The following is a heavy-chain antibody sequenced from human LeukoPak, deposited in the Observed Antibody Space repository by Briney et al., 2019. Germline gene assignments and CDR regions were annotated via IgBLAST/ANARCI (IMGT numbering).Heavy chain of an antibody. V-gene: IGHV3-73*01. CDR1: GFTFSGSA. Sequence: GGSLRLSCAASGFTFSGSAMHWVRQASGKGLEWVGRIRSKANSYATAYAASVKGRFTISRGDSKNTAYLQMNSLKAEDTAVYYCTRRALAYCGGDCYSDWYFDLWGRGTLVTVSS. CDR2: IRSKANSYAT. D-gene: IGHD2-21*02. J-gene: IGHJ2*01. CDR3: TRRALAYCGGDCYSDWYFDL.